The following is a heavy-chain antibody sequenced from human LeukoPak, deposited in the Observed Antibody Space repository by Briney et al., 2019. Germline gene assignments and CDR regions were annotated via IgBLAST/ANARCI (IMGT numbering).Heavy chain of an antibody. CDR1: GFTFSSYG. Sequence: GGSLRLSCAASGFTFSSYGMHWVRQAPGKGLEWVAFIRYDGSNKYYADSVKGRFTISRDNSKNTLYLQMNGLRAEDTAVYYCAKEGYCSGGSCYSPYYFDYWGQGTLVTVSS. D-gene: IGHD2-15*01. CDR2: IRYDGSNK. J-gene: IGHJ4*02. V-gene: IGHV3-30*02. CDR3: AKEGYCSGGSCYSPYYFDY.